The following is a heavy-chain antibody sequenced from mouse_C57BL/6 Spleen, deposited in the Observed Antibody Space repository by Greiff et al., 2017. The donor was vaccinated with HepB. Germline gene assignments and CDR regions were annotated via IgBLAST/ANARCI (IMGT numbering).Heavy chain of an antibody. J-gene: IGHJ3*01. D-gene: IGHD3-2*02. V-gene: IGHV1-53*01. CDR1: GYTFTSYW. CDR2: INPSNGGT. CDR3: AVDSSGYVWFAY. Sequence: VQLQQPGTELVKPGASVKLSCKACGYTFTSYWMHWVKQRPGQGLEWIGNINPSNGGTNYNEKFKSKATLTVDKSSSTAYMQLSSLTSEDSAVYYCAVDSSGYVWFAYWGQGTLVTVSA.